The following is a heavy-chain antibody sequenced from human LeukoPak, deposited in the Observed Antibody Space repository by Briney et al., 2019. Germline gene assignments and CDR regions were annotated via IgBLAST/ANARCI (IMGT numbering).Heavy chain of an antibody. CDR3: ARDNDGGYDRKIYYYYYMDV. Sequence: GGSLRLSCAASGFTFSSYWMSWVRQAPGKGLEWVANIKQDGSEKYYVDSVKGRFTISRDNAKNSLYLQTNSLRAEDTAVYYCARDNDGGYDRKIYYYYYMDVWGKGTTVTVSS. D-gene: IGHD5-12*01. CDR1: GFTFSSYW. V-gene: IGHV3-7*01. J-gene: IGHJ6*03. CDR2: IKQDGSEK.